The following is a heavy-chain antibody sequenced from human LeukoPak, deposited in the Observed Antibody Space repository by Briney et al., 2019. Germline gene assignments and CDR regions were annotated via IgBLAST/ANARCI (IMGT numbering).Heavy chain of an antibody. CDR1: VASISSYN. V-gene: IGHV4-59*12. Sequence: SETLSLTCTVSVASISSYNWSWIRQPPGKGLEWFGYIYYSGSTNYNPSLKSRVTISVDTSKNQFSLKLSSVTAADTAVYYCARPGVVAAKGYYYYYMDVWGKGTTVTISS. CDR2: IYYSGST. D-gene: IGHD2-15*01. J-gene: IGHJ6*03. CDR3: ARPGVVAAKGYYYYYMDV.